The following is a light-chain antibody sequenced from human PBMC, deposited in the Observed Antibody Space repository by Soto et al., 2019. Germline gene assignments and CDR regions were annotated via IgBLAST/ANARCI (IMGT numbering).Light chain of an antibody. J-gene: IGLJ1*01. V-gene: IGLV2-8*01. CDR1: TSDIGDYNY. CDR2: EVT. Sequence: QSVLTQPPSASGSPGQSVTISCTGTTSDIGDYNYVSWYQQRPGKAPKLIIYEVTRRPSGVPDRIFGSKSYTTASLTVSGLQAEDEADYYCSSFAGTNSFVFGTGTKVTVL. CDR3: SSFAGTNSFV.